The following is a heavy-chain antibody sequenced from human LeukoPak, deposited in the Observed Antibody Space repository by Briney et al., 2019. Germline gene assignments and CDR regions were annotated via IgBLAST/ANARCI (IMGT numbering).Heavy chain of an antibody. CDR2: ISSSSSYI. J-gene: IGHJ4*02. CDR1: GFTFSSYS. Sequence: GGSLRLSCAASGFTFSSYSMNWVRQAPGKGLEWVSSISSSSSYIYYADSVKGRFTISRDNAKNSLYLQMNSLRAEDTALYYCARGGVGMGPTNHDYWGQGTLVTVSS. V-gene: IGHV3-21*04. D-gene: IGHD2-8*01. CDR3: ARGGVGMGPTNHDY.